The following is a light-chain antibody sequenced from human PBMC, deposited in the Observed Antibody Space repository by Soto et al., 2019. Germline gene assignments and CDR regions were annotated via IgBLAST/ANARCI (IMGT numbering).Light chain of an antibody. Sequence: ITLTQSPAILSLSPGERATLSCTASQSVDTYIAWYQQRPGQPPRLLIHDTSHRASGVPARFRGSGSGTDFTLTITSLETEDFGVYFCQQRRNWVSFGPGTRL. CDR2: DTS. CDR1: QSVDTY. V-gene: IGKV3-11*01. J-gene: IGKJ3*01. CDR3: QQRRNWVS.